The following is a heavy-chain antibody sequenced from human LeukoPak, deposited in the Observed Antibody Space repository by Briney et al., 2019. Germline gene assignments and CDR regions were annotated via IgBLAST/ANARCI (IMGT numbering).Heavy chain of an antibody. CDR3: ARYEEFSTGYSASSPRHYSDH. J-gene: IGHJ4*02. CDR1: GASISSHY. Sequence: LDTLSLTCSVSGASISSHYCSWIQQPTAMGLESIGYIHYSGSTNCNPALESRVTISLDTSKNQCSLKLTSVTAADTAVYYCARYEEFSTGYSASSPRHYSDHWGQGTLDTVSS. D-gene: IGHD3/OR15-3a*01. CDR2: IHYSGST. V-gene: IGHV4-59*07.